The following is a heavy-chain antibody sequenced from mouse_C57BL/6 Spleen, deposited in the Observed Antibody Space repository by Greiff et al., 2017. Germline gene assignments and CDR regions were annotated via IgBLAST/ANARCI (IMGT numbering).Heavy chain of an antibody. D-gene: IGHD1-1*01. CDR1: GYTFTGYW. CDR3: ARTRPYYYGSSYGGSMDY. Sequence: VQLQQSGAELMKPGASVKLSCKATGYTFTGYWIEWVKQRPGHGLEWIGEILPGSGSTNYNEKFKGKATLTVDTSSSTAYMQLSSLTSEDSAVYYCARTRPYYYGSSYGGSMDYWGQGTSVTVSS. V-gene: IGHV1-9*01. CDR2: ILPGSGST. J-gene: IGHJ4*01.